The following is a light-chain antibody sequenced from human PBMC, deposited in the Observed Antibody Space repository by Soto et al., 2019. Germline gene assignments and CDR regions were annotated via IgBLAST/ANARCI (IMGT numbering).Light chain of an antibody. Sequence: DIQMTQSPSTLSASVGDRVTITCRASQSISSWLAWYQQKPGKAPKLLIYKASSLESGVPSRFSGSGSGTEVSLTISSLQPDDFATYYCQQYNSYSYITVGRGTKVDIK. CDR2: KAS. CDR1: QSISSW. CDR3: QQYNSYSYIT. J-gene: IGKJ3*01. V-gene: IGKV1-5*03.